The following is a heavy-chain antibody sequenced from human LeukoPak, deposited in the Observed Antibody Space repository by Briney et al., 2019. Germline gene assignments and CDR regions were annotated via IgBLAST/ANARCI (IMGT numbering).Heavy chain of an antibody. J-gene: IGHJ4*02. CDR1: GYTFTNHG. CDR2: ISTYNGDT. CDR3: ARDCSSTSCYNVY. Sequence: ASVKVSFKASGYTFTNHGFSWVRQAPGQGREWMGWISTYNGDTNYAQNLQGRVTMTTDTSTSTAYMEMRSLRSDDTAVYYCARDCSSTSCYNVYWGQGTLVTVSS. V-gene: IGHV1-18*01. D-gene: IGHD2-2*02.